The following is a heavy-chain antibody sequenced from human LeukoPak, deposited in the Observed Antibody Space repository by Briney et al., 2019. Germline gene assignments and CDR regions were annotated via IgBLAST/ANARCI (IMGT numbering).Heavy chain of an antibody. CDR3: ARAEYYYDSSGYSPGYYGMDV. D-gene: IGHD3-22*01. CDR2: ISSSSSYT. Sequence: GGPLRLSCAASGFTFSDYYMSWIRQAPGKGLEWVSYISSSSSYTNYADSVKGRFTISRDNAKNSLYLQMNSLRAEDTAVYYCARAEYYYDSSGYSPGYYGMDVWGQGTTVTVSS. J-gene: IGHJ6*02. V-gene: IGHV3-11*05. CDR1: GFTFSDYY.